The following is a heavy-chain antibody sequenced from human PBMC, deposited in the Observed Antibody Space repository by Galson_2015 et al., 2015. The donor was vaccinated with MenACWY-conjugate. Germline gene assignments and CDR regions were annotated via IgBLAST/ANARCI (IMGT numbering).Heavy chain of an antibody. V-gene: IGHV3-23*01. CDR2: ISGSGGST. D-gene: IGHD3-22*01. J-gene: IGHJ4*02. Sequence: MHWVRQAPGKGLAWVSAISGSGGSTYYADSVKGRFTISRDNSKNTLYLQMNSLRAEDKAVYYCSKLSDYYDSSGLDYWGQGTLVTVSS. CDR3: SKLSDYYDSSGLDY.